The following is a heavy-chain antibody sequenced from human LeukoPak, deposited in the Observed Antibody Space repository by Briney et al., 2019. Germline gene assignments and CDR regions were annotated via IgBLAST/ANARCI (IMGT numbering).Heavy chain of an antibody. Sequence: PGGSLRLSCAASGFAFSSYAMSWVRQAPGNGLEWVSAISGSGGSTYYADPVKGRFTISRDNSKNTLYLQMNSLRAEDTAVYYCAKRSGDWLLYRYFDYWGQGTLVTVSS. CDR2: ISGSGGST. CDR1: GFAFSSYA. CDR3: AKRSGDWLLYRYFDY. D-gene: IGHD3-9*01. V-gene: IGHV3-23*01. J-gene: IGHJ4*02.